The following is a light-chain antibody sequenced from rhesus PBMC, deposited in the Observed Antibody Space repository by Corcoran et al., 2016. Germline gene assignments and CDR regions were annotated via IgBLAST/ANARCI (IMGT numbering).Light chain of an antibody. CDR3: MQGIELPLT. CDR2: FAS. V-gene: IGKV2-91*01. J-gene: IGKJ3*01. Sequence: DIVMTQTPLSLPVNPGEPASISCRSSQSLLHTNGNTYLSLYLQKPGPSPPILMYFASNRASGVPDRFSGSGSGTDFTLEISRVEAEDIGFYYGMQGIELPLTFGPGTKLDIK. CDR1: QSLLHTNGNTY.